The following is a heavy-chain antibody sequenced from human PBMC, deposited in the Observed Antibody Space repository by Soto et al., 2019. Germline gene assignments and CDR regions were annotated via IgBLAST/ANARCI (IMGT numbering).Heavy chain of an antibody. CDR2: IYPSNSDT. V-gene: IGHV5-51*01. J-gene: IGHJ4*02. Sequence: GESLTISCKGSGYNFACYRIAWVRQMPGKGLELMGIIYPSNSDTRYRPSFQGQATISADKSISSAYLQSSSLRASDTAMYYCARGGVSTRTVDYWGQGTPVTVAA. CDR1: GYNFACYR. D-gene: IGHD3-3*01. CDR3: ARGGVSTRTVDY.